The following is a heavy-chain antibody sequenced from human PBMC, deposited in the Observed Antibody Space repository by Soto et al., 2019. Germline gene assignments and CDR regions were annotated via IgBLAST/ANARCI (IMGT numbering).Heavy chain of an antibody. D-gene: IGHD6-13*01. CDR3: ARVTPIAAAGTWAFDI. V-gene: IGHV4-59*01. J-gene: IGHJ3*02. CDR2: IYYSGST. Sequence: SETLSLTCTVSGGSISSYYWSWIRQPPGKGLEWIGYIYYSGSTNYNPSLKSRVTISVDTSKNQFSLKLSSVTAADTAVYYCARVTPIAAAGTWAFDIWGQGTMVTVSS. CDR1: GGSISSYY.